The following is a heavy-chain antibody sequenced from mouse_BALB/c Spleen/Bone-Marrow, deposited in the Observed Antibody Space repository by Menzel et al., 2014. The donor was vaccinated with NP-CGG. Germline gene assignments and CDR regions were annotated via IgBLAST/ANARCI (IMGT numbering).Heavy chain of an antibody. V-gene: IGHV14-3*02. CDR2: IYPANGDT. Sequence: EVQLQQSGAELVKPGASVKLSCTASGFNIKDTYMHWVKQRPEQGLEWIGRIYPANGDTKYDPKFQGKATKTADTSSNTAYLQLSSLTSEDTAVYYCARYGNGLMDYWGQGTSVTVSS. J-gene: IGHJ4*01. CDR3: ARYGNGLMDY. CDR1: GFNIKDTY. D-gene: IGHD2-1*01.